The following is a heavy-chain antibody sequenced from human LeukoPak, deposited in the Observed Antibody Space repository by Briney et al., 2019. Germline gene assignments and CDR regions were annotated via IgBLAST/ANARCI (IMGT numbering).Heavy chain of an antibody. V-gene: IGHV3-7*01. CDR2: MNPDGRHT. CDR1: GFTFSVHW. D-gene: IGHD2-21*02. Sequence: PGGSLRLSCTASGFTFSVHWMSWVRQVPGKGLEWVATMNPDGRHTYYVYSVKGRFTISTDNAKNSLFLQMDSLRVEDTAVYYCAADCGDNWGQGTLVTVSS. CDR3: AADCGDN. J-gene: IGHJ4*02.